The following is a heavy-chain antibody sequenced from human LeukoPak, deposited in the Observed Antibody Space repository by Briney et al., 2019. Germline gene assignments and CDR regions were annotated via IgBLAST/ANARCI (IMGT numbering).Heavy chain of an antibody. D-gene: IGHD3-22*01. CDR3: ARGGYYDSSAFDI. Sequence: GGSLRLSCAASGFAFSTAWMTWVRQAPGKGLEWVSGINWNGGSTGYADSVKGRFTISRDNAKNSLYLQMNSLRAEDTALYYCARGGYYDSSAFDIWGQGTMVTVSS. V-gene: IGHV3-20*04. CDR1: GFAFSTAW. CDR2: INWNGGST. J-gene: IGHJ3*02.